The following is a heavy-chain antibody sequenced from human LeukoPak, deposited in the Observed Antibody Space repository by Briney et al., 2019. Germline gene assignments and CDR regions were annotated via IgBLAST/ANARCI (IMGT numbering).Heavy chain of an antibody. CDR1: GGTFSSYA. Sequence: ASVKVSCKASGGTFSSYAISWVRQAPGQGLEWMVGIIPIFGTANYAQKFQGRVTITTDESTSTAYMELSSLRSEDTAAYYCARDPIMITFGGVIVRRNYFDYWGQGTLVTVSS. CDR3: ARDPIMITFGGVIVRRNYFDY. CDR2: IIPIFGTA. J-gene: IGHJ4*02. D-gene: IGHD3-16*02. V-gene: IGHV1-69*05.